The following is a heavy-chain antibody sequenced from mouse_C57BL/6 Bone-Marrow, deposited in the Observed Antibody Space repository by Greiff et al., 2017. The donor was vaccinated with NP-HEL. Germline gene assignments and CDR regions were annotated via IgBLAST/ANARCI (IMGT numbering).Heavy chain of an antibody. CDR3: ARDGGYYYGSSYYWYFDV. CDR1: GYAFSSYW. J-gene: IGHJ1*03. D-gene: IGHD1-1*01. V-gene: IGHV1-80*01. CDR2: IYPGDGDT. Sequence: VQGVESGAELVKPGASVKISCKASGYAFSSYWMNWVKQRPGKGLEWIGQIYPGDGDTNYHGKFKGKATLTADKSSSTAYMQLSSLTSEDSAVYFCARDGGYYYGSSYYWYFDVWGTGTTVTVSS.